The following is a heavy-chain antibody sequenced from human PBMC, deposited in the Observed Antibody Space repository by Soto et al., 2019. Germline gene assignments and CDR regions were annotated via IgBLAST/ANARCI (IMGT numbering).Heavy chain of an antibody. CDR2: IYYSGST. Sequence: SETLSLTCTVSGDSISSYYWSWIRQPPGKGLEWIGYIYYSGSTNYNPSLKSRVTISVDTSKNQFSLKLSSVTAADTAVYYCARGFWDCSSTSCYGGRWFDPWGQGTLVTVSS. D-gene: IGHD2-2*01. CDR1: GDSISSYY. J-gene: IGHJ5*02. CDR3: ARGFWDCSSTSCYGGRWFDP. V-gene: IGHV4-59*08.